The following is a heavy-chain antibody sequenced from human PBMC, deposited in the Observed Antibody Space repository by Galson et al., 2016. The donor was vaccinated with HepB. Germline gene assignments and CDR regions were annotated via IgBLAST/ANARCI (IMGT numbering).Heavy chain of an antibody. J-gene: IGHJ4*02. CDR2: TIPVPGTA. CDR1: GGTFSSYA. Sequence: SVKVSCKASGGTFSSYAISWVRQAPGQGLEWMGATIPVPGTANYAQMFQGRITITADGSTNTVYMELSSLTSEDTAVYYCARGGLGYCSTTTCYRLAYWGQGTLVTVSS. CDR3: ARGGLGYCSTTTCYRLAY. V-gene: IGHV1-69*13. D-gene: IGHD2-2*01.